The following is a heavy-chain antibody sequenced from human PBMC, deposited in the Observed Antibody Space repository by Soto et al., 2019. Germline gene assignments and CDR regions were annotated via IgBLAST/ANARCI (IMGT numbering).Heavy chain of an antibody. D-gene: IGHD5-12*01. CDR1: GYTFTSYA. Sequence: QVQLVQSGAEVKKPGASVKVSCKASGYTFTSYAMHWVRQAPGQRLEWMGWINAGNGNTKYSQKFQGRVTITRDTSASTAYMELGSLRSEDTAVYYCARGGWGGYDPFFDYWGQGTLVTVSS. V-gene: IGHV1-3*01. J-gene: IGHJ4*02. CDR2: INAGNGNT. CDR3: ARGGWGGYDPFFDY.